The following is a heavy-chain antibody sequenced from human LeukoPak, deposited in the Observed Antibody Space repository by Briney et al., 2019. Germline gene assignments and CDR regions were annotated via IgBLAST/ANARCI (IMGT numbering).Heavy chain of an antibody. V-gene: IGHV1-3*03. CDR1: GYTFTSYA. J-gene: IGHJ4*02. CDR2: INAGNGNT. Sequence: ASVKVSCKASGYTFTSYAMHWVRQAPGQRLEWMGWINAGNGNTKYSQEFQGRVTITRDTSASTAYMELSSLRSEDMAVYYCARGGRGWNYYQSIDYWGQGTLVTVSS. CDR3: ARGGRGWNYYQSIDY. D-gene: IGHD1-7*01.